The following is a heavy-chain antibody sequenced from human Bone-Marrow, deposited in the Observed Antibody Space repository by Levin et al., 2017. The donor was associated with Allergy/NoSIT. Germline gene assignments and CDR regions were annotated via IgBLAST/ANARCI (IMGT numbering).Heavy chain of an antibody. D-gene: IGHD4-23*01. J-gene: IGHJ5*02. CDR3: ATTYGGWFDP. CDR2: IFSGGDT. V-gene: IGHV3-66*01. Sequence: GGSLRLSCAASGFTVSSNFMSWVRQAPGKGLEWVSVIFSGGDTSYADSVKGRFTISRDNSKNTMDLQMNSLRAEDTAVYYCATTYGGWFDPWGQGTLVTVSS. CDR1: GFTVSSNF.